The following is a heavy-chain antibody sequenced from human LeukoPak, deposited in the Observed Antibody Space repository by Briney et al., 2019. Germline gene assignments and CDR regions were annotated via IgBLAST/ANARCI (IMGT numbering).Heavy chain of an antibody. CDR3: AREGVYYDFWSGYYPLGVLDYYYYMDV. J-gene: IGHJ6*03. V-gene: IGHV3-23*01. CDR1: GFTFSDYG. D-gene: IGHD3-3*01. Sequence: RPGGSLRLSCAAAGFTFSDYGMNWVRQAPGKGLEWVSGISGSGISTYYADSVKGRFTISRDNSKNTLYLQMNSLRVEDTAVYYCAREGVYYDFWSGYYPLGVLDYYYYMDVWGKGTTVTVSS. CDR2: ISGSGIST.